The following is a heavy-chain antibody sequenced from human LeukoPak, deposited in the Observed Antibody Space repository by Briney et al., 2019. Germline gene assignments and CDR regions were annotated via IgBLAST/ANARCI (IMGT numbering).Heavy chain of an antibody. V-gene: IGHV4-31*03. CDR3: ARLRYDGSGYSLDY. J-gene: IGHJ4*02. D-gene: IGHD3-22*01. CDR1: LGSITGGDYY. Sequence: SGTLSLTCTVSLGSITGGDYYWTWIRQNPGKGLEWIGYIYYSGSTYYNPSLKSRVSISVDTSKNQFSLKLSSVTAANTAVYYGARLRYDGSGYSLDYWGQGTLVTVSS. CDR2: IYYSGST.